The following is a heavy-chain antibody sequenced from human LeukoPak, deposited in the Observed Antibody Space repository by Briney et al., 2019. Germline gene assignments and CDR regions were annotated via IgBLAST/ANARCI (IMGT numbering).Heavy chain of an antibody. Sequence: GESLQISCKGSGYIFTSYWIGWVRQMPGKGLEWMGIIYPGDSDTRYSPSFQGQVTISADKSISTAYLQWSSLKASDTAMYYCARRTYSSSEGEFDPWGQGTLVTVSS. CDR1: GYIFTSYW. V-gene: IGHV5-51*01. CDR2: IYPGDSDT. J-gene: IGHJ5*02. D-gene: IGHD6-13*01. CDR3: ARRTYSSSEGEFDP.